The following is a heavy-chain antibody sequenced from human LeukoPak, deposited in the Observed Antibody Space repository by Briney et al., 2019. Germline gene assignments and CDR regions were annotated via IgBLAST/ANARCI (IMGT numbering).Heavy chain of an antibody. D-gene: IGHD5-24*01. Sequence: ASVKVSCKASGGTFSSYAISWVRQAPGQGLEWMGGIIPIFGTVNYAQKFQGRVTITTDESTSTAYMELSSLRSEDTAVYYCAREAEDGYHHFDYWGQGTLVTVSS. V-gene: IGHV1-69*05. CDR1: GGTFSSYA. CDR3: AREAEDGYHHFDY. J-gene: IGHJ4*02. CDR2: IIPIFGTV.